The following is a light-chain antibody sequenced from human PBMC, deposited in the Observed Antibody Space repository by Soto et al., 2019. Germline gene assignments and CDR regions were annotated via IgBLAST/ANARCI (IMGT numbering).Light chain of an antibody. J-gene: IGKJ4*01. CDR3: QQRSNWLLT. Sequence: EIVLTQSPATLSLSPGERATLSCRASQSVSSYLAWYQQKPGQAPRLLIYDASNRATGIPARFSGSGSGTDFTPTISSLEPEDFAVSYCQQRSNWLLTFGGGTKVELK. V-gene: IGKV3-11*01. CDR1: QSVSSY. CDR2: DAS.